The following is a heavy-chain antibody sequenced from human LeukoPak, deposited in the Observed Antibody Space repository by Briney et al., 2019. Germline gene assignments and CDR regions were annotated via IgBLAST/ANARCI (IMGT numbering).Heavy chain of an antibody. CDR2: IYSGGTT. Sequence: GGSLRLSCAASGFTVSSNYMSWVRQAPGKGLEWVSVIYSGGTTNHADSVKGRFTVSRDNSKNTLYLQMNSLRAEGTAVYFCARGSSRAFDYWGQGTLVTVSS. V-gene: IGHV3-53*01. J-gene: IGHJ4*02. D-gene: IGHD2-2*01. CDR3: ARGSSRAFDY. CDR1: GFTVSSNY.